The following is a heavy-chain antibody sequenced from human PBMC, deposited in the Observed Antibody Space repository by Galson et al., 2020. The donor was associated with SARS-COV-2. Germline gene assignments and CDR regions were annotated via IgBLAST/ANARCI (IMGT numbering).Heavy chain of an antibody. D-gene: IGHD3-9*01. CDR2: IDWDDDK. CDR3: ARRPYDILAGYYYGMDV. V-gene: IGHV2-70*11. CDR1: GFSLSTSGMC. J-gene: IGHJ6*02. Sequence: SGPTLVKPTQTLTLTCTFSGFSLSTSGMCVSWIRQPPGKALEWLARIDWDDDKYYSTSLKTRLTISKDTPKNQVVLTMTNMDPVDTATYYCARRPYDILAGYYYGMDVWGQGTTVTVSS.